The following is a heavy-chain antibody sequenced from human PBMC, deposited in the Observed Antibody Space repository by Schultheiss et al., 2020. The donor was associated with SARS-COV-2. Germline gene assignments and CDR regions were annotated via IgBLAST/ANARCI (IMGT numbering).Heavy chain of an antibody. J-gene: IGHJ6*02. CDR2: INSDGSST. CDR1: GFTFSSYW. Sequence: GGSLRLSCAASGFTFSSYWMHWVRQAPGKGLVWVSRINSDGSSTSYADSVKGRFTISRDNAKNTLYLQMNSLRAEDTAVYYCARDTFTGKVYYYGMDVWGQGTTVTVSS. V-gene: IGHV3-74*01. D-gene: IGHD1-1*01. CDR3: ARDTFTGKVYYYGMDV.